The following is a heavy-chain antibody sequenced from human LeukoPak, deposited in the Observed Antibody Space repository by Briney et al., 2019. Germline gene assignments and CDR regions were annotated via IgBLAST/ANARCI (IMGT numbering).Heavy chain of an antibody. CDR2: ITSDSKII. Sequence: GGSLRLSCSASTFTFSTYSMNWVRQAPGKGLEWVSYITSDSKIIHYADSVKGRVTISRDNAKNSLYLQMNSLRAEDTALYYCARTSTTGYTNDYWGQGTLVTVSS. CDR3: ARTSTTGYTNDY. J-gene: IGHJ4*02. CDR1: TFTFSTYS. D-gene: IGHD5-12*01. V-gene: IGHV3-48*04.